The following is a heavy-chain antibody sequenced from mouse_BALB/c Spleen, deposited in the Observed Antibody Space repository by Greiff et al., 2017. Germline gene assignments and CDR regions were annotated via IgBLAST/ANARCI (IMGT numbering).Heavy chain of an antibody. CDR1: GYTFTDYW. D-gene: IGHD1-2*01. CDR3: AREIHPPGYFDV. Sequence: QVQLQQPGAELVMPGASVKMSCKASGYTFTDYWMHWVKQRPGQGLEWIGAIDTSDSYTSYNQKFKGKATLTVDESSSTAYMQLSSLTSEDSAVYFCAREIHPPGYFDVWGAGTTVTVAS. J-gene: IGHJ1*01. V-gene: IGHV1-69*01. CDR2: IDTSDSYT.